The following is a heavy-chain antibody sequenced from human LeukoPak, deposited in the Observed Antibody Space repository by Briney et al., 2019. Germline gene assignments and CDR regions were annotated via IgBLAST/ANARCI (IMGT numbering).Heavy chain of an antibody. CDR3: AKTLGYSGYFSP. CDR1: GFTFNSYA. D-gene: IGHD3-22*01. J-gene: IGHJ5*02. V-gene: IGHV3-23*01. CDR2: ISGGGVNT. Sequence: GGSLRLSCAASGFTFNSYAMTWVRQAPGKGLEWVSAISGGGVNTYYADSVKGRFTISRDNSKNMLYLQVNSLRAEDTAVYYCAKTLGYSGYFSPWGQGTLVTVSS.